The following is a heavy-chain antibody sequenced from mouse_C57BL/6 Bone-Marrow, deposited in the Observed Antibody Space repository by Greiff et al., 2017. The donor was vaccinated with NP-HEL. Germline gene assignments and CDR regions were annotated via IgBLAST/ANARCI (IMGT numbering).Heavy chain of an antibody. CDR3: VRRETHWDGFAY. J-gene: IGHJ3*01. CDR2: IRSKSNNYAT. D-gene: IGHD4-1*01. V-gene: IGHV10-1*01. CDR1: GFSFNTYA. Sequence: DVQLVESGGGLVQPKGSLKLSCAASGFSFNTYAMNWVRQAPGKGLEWVARIRSKSNNYATYYADSVKDRFTISRDDSESMLYLQMNNLKTEDTAMYYCVRRETHWDGFAYWGQGTLVTVSA.